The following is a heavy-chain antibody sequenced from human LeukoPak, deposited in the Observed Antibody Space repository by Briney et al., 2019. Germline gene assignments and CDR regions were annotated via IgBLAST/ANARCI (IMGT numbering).Heavy chain of an antibody. Sequence: TVKVSCKASGRTFRRYSISWVRQAPGQGLEWMGGITSIPGTANCAQKFQGRVTITADESTNTAYMGLNSLTPDDTAVYYCSRTPYGIRYFDWLSLDFWGQGTLVTVSS. J-gene: IGHJ4*02. D-gene: IGHD3-9*01. V-gene: IGHV1-69*16. CDR2: ITSIPGTA. CDR3: SRTPYGIRYFDWLSLDF. CDR1: GRTFRRYS.